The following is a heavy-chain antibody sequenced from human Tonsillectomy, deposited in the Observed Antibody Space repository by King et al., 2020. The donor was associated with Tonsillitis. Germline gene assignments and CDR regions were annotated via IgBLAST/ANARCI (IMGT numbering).Heavy chain of an antibody. J-gene: IGHJ5*02. D-gene: IGHD1-26*01. CDR2: ISFDGNKK. V-gene: IGHV3-30*03. CDR3: ASGVYSGSLDP. CDR1: GFTFNSFG. Sequence: VQLVESGGGVVQPGRSLRLSCAASGFTFNSFGMHWVRQAPGKGLEWVADISFDGNKKYHADSVKGRFTISRDNAKNTLYLQMDSLRAEDTALYYCASGVYSGSLDPWGQGTLVTVSS.